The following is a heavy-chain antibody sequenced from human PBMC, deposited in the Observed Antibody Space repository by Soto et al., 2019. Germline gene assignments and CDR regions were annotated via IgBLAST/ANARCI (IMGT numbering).Heavy chain of an antibody. D-gene: IGHD6-13*01. V-gene: IGHV3-21*04. CDR1: GFTFSSYS. J-gene: IGHJ4*02. CDR3: ARGRGAAADYFDF. Sequence: VGSLRLSCAASGFTFSSYSMNWVRQAPGKGLEWVSSISSSSSYIYYADSVKGRFTISRDNAKNSLFLQMNSLRAEDTAVYYCARGRGAAADYFDFWGQGTLVTVS. CDR2: ISSSSSYI.